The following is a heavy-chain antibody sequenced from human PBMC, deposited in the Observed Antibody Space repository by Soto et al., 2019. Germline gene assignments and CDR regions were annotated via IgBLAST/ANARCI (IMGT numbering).Heavy chain of an antibody. D-gene: IGHD3-10*01. Sequence: QVQLQESGPGRVRPSQTLSLTCTVSGDSISSGLYYWTWIRQHPQKGLEWIAYIYPRGNTYYSPSYKSRVDTAVDSSQTLFSLRLTSVTAADTAVYYCARARLGSYFALEHWGQGTLVTVSS. CDR2: IYPRGNT. CDR1: GDSISSGLYY. J-gene: IGHJ1*01. V-gene: IGHV4-31*03. CDR3: ARARLGSYFALEH.